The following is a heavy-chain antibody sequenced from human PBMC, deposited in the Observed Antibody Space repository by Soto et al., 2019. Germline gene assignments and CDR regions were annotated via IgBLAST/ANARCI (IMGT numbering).Heavy chain of an antibody. Sequence: EVQLLESGGGLVQPGGSLRLSCAASGFTFSSYAMSWVRQAPGKGLEWVSTISSSGGTTYYADCVRGRFIISRDNSKNTLNLQMNGLRAEDTAVYYCATRAIRYASSGFSPFDSWGKGTLVTISS. CDR1: GFTFSSYA. D-gene: IGHD3-22*01. CDR3: ATRAIRYASSGFSPFDS. CDR2: ISSSGGTT. J-gene: IGHJ4*02. V-gene: IGHV3-23*01.